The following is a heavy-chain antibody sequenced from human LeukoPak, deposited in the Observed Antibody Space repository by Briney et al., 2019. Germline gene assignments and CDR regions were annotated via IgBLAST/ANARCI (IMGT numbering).Heavy chain of an antibody. J-gene: IGHJ4*02. CDR1: GFTFTKYR. CDR2: IEQDGSKT. V-gene: IGHV3-7*03. D-gene: IGHD3-10*01. CDR3: ARDSSYYGSGSYLSY. Sequence: PGGSLRLSCAVSGFTFTKYRMNWGRQAPGKGLEGVANIEQDGSKTYYVDSAKGRFTISRDNAKNSLYLQMNSLRVEDTAVYYCARDSSYYGSGSYLSYWGQGTLVTVSS.